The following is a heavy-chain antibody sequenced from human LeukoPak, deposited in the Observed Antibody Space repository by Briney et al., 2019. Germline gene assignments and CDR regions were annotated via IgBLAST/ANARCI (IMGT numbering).Heavy chain of an antibody. D-gene: IGHD2-15*01. Sequence: SETLSLTCTVSGGSVSSGSYYWSWIRQPPGKGLEWIGYIYYSGTTNYNPSLKSRVTISVDTSKNQFSLKLSSVTAADTAVFYCARHVDPFYYGMDVWGQGTTVTVSS. CDR3: ARHVDPFYYGMDV. CDR1: GGSVSSGSYY. J-gene: IGHJ6*02. CDR2: IYYSGTT. V-gene: IGHV4-61*01.